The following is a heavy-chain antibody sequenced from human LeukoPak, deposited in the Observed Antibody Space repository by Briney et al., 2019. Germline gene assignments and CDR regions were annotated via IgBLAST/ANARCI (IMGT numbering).Heavy chain of an antibody. CDR2: NYWDDDK. J-gene: IGHJ4*02. Sequence: SGPTLVKPTQTLTLTCTFSGFSLSTSGVGVGWIRQPPGKALEWLALNYWDDDKRYSPSLKSRLTITKDTSKNQVVLTMTNMDPVDTATYYCAHKSYDSSGRTNFDYWGQGTLVTVSS. D-gene: IGHD3-22*01. CDR3: AHKSYDSSGRTNFDY. V-gene: IGHV2-5*02. CDR1: GFSLSTSGVG.